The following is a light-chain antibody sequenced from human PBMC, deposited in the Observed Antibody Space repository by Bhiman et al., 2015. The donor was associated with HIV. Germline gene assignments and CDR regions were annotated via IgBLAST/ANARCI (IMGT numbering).Light chain of an antibody. J-gene: IGLJ1*01. CDR3: SSLTSSLTYV. V-gene: IGLV2-14*03. CDR1: SSDVGGYNY. CDR2: DVS. Sequence: QSALTQPPSASGSPGQSVTISCTGTSSDVGGYNYVSWYQQHPGKAPKLMIYDVSNRPSGVSNRFSGSKSGNTASLTISGLQGEDEADYYCSSLTSSLTYVFGTGTNVTVL.